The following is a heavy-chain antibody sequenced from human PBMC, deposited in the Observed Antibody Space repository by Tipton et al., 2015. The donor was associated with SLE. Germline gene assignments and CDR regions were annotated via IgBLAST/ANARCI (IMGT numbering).Heavy chain of an antibody. V-gene: IGHV3-21*01. CDR1: GFTFSNYT. J-gene: IGHJ4*02. Sequence: GSLRLSCAASGFTFSNYTMNWVRQAPGQGLEWVSSISSSGTYIYYADSVKGRFTISRDNAKNSLYIQMNSLRAEDTGLYYCACLQQIADQWGQGTLVTVSS. D-gene: IGHD6-13*01. CDR2: ISSSGTYI. CDR3: ACLQQIADQ.